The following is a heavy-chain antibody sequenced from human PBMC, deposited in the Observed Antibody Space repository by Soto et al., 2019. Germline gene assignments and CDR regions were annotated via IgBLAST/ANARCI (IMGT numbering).Heavy chain of an antibody. J-gene: IGHJ3*02. CDR1: GYTFTSYY. D-gene: IGHD3-9*01. CDR2: INPSGGST. V-gene: IGHV1-46*01. CDR3: ARDLVVSGLTGYYTDAFDI. Sequence: ASVKVSCKASGYTFTSYYMHWVRQAPGQGLEWMGIINPSGGSTSYEQKFQGRVIMTRDTSTSKVYIELSSLRSEDTAVYYCARDLVVSGLTGYYTDAFDIWGQGTMVTVSS.